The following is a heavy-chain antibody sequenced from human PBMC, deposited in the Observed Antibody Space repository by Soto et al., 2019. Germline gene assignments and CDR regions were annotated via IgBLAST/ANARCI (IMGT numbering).Heavy chain of an antibody. CDR3: AKDGGFRPVGY. CDR1: GFTFSSYA. J-gene: IGHJ4*02. CDR2: ISGSGGST. Sequence: PGGSLRLSCATSGFTFSSYAMSWVRQAPGKGLEWASAISGSGGSTYYADSVKGRFTISRDNSKNTLYLQMNSLRAEDTAVYYCAKDGGFRPVGYWGQGTLVTVSS. V-gene: IGHV3-23*01. D-gene: IGHD3-16*01.